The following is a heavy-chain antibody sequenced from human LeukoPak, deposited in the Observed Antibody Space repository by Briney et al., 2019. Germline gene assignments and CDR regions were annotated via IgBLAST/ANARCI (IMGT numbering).Heavy chain of an antibody. Sequence: SQTLSLTCTVSGGSISSGSYYWSWIRQPAGMGLEWIGRIYTSGSTNYNPSLKSRVTISVDTSKNQFSLKLSSVTAADTAVYYCASMRGYVWGSYRSYDAFDIWGQGTMVTVSS. J-gene: IGHJ3*02. D-gene: IGHD3-16*02. V-gene: IGHV4-61*02. CDR3: ASMRGYVWGSYRSYDAFDI. CDR1: GGSISSGSYY. CDR2: IYTSGST.